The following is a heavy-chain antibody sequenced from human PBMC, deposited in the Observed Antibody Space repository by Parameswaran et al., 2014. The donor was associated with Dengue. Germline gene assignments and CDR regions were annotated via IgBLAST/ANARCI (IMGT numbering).Heavy chain of an antibody. V-gene: IGHV4-30-4*01. D-gene: IGHD2-21*02. J-gene: IGHJ6*02. CDR2: IYYSGST. Sequence: RWIRQPPGKGLEWIGYIYYSGSTYYNPSLKSRVTISVDRSKNQFSLKLSSVTAADTAVYYCARAYCGGDCYYYYYGMDVWGQGTTVTVSS. CDR3: ARAYCGGDCYYYYYGMDV.